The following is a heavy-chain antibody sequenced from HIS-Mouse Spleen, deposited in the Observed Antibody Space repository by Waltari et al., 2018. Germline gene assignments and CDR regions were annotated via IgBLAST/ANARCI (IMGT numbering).Heavy chain of an antibody. Sequence: QVQLQESGPGLVKPSQTLSLTCTFSGGSISRGGYYWSWTRQHPVQGLEWIGYIYYSGSTYYNPSLKSRVTISVDTSKNQFSLKLSSVTAADTAVYYCARSPYYDFWSGYSDNWFDPWGQGTLVTVSS. V-gene: IGHV4-31*03. J-gene: IGHJ5*02. CDR1: GGSISRGGYY. CDR2: IYYSGST. CDR3: ARSPYYDFWSGYSDNWFDP. D-gene: IGHD3-3*01.